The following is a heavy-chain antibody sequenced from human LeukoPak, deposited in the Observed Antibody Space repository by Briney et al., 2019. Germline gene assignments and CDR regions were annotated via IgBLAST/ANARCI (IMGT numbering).Heavy chain of an antibody. D-gene: IGHD5-24*01. Sequence: GGSLRLSCAASGFTFSSYGMHWVRQAPGKGLEWVAVISYDGSNKYYADSVKGRFTISRDNSKNTLYLQVNSLRAEDTAVYYCAKERRWLQLGNWGQGTLVTVSS. V-gene: IGHV3-30*18. CDR2: ISYDGSNK. CDR1: GFTFSSYG. CDR3: AKERRWLQLGN. J-gene: IGHJ4*02.